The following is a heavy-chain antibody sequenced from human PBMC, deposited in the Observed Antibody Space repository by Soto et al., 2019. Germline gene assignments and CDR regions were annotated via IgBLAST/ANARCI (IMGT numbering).Heavy chain of an antibody. V-gene: IGHV3-30*04. CDR3: AGRSGSSDY. CDR2: TPYDEIDK. Sequence: GGSLRLSCAASGFTFSNYTMHWVRQAPGKGLEWVALTPYDEIDKYFADAVKGRFTISRDNSKNTLYLQMDSLRAEDTAVYYCAGRSGSSDYWGRGTLVTVSS. J-gene: IGHJ4*02. D-gene: IGHD3-10*01. CDR1: GFTFSNYT.